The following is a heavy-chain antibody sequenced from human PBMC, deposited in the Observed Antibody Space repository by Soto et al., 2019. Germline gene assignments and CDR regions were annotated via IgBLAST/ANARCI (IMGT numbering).Heavy chain of an antibody. D-gene: IGHD2-15*01. J-gene: IGHJ6*03. CDR3: ARGYCSGGSCYSSYYYYYMDV. V-gene: IGHV4-34*01. Sequence: QVQLQQWGAGLLKPSETLSLTCAVYGGSFSGYYWSWIRQPPGKGLEWIGEINHSGSTNYNPSLTSQVPLSVDTTKTQFSLKLSSVAAADTAVYYCARGYCSGGSCYSSYYYYYMDVWGKGTTVTVSS. CDR2: INHSGST. CDR1: GGSFSGYY.